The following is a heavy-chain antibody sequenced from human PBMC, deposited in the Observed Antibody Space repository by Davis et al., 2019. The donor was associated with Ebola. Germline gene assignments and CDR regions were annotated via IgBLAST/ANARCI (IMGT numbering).Heavy chain of an antibody. J-gene: IGHJ2*01. CDR1: GGSISSGTYY. D-gene: IGHD3-16*01. CDR3: ARDVGDWYFDL. CDR2: IYYNGRT. Sequence: SETLSLTCSLSGGSISSGTYYWGWVRQPPGKGLEWIGAIYYNGRTYYNSSLEGQVTISLDTSKNQFSLKLRSVTAADTAVYYCARDVGDWYFDLWGRGTLVSVSS. V-gene: IGHV4-39*07.